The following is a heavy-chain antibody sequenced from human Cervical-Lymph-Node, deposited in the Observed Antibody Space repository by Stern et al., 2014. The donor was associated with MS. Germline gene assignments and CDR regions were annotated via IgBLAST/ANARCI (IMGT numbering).Heavy chain of an antibody. D-gene: IGHD3-3*01. CDR3: ARGTPRGYDFWSGYYPPYGMDV. J-gene: IGHJ6*02. CDR2: MNPNSGNT. Sequence: VQLVESGAEVKKPGASVKVSCKASGYTFTSYDINWVRQATGQGLEWMGLMNPNSGNTGDAQKFQGRVTMTRNTSISTAYMELSSLRSEDTAVYYCARGTPRGYDFWSGYYPPYGMDVWGQGTTVTVSS. V-gene: IGHV1-8*01. CDR1: GYTFTSYD.